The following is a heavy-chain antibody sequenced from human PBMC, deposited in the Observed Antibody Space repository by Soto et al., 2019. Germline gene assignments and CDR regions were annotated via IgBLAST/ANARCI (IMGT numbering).Heavy chain of an antibody. V-gene: IGHV1-69*12. Sequence: QVQLVQSGAEVKKPGSSVKVSCKASGGTFSSSWVRQAPGQGLEWMGGFSPIFAIAKYAQKFQGRVTITADESTSTVYMELSSLRSEDTAVYYCARSYDQFDYWGHGPRVTVSS. D-gene: IGHD5-12*01. CDR1: GGTFSS. J-gene: IGHJ4*01. CDR3: ARSYDQFDY. CDR2: FSPIFAIA.